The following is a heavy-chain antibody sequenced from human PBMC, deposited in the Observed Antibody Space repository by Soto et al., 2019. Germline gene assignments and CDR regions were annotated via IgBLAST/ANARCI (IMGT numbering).Heavy chain of an antibody. CDR2: VRADNGHT. Sequence: QVQLVQSGAEVKKPGASVKVSCKASGYTFTTHGISWVRQVPGQVLEWMGWVRADNGHTNYAQSLQGSITMTTDTSTNRAYMELRSLRSADTAVYSWARDLGYCRSGTCYREWFDPWGQGTLVSVSS. J-gene: IGHJ5*02. CDR1: GYTFTTHG. D-gene: IGHD2-15*01. CDR3: ARDLGYCRSGTCYREWFDP. V-gene: IGHV1-18*01.